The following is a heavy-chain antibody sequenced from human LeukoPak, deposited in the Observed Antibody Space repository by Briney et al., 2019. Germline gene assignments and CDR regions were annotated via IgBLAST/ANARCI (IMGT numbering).Heavy chain of an antibody. D-gene: IGHD3-22*01. CDR1: GFTFSSYA. V-gene: IGHV3-30*18. Sequence: GGSLRLSCAASGFTFSSYAMSWVRQAPGRGLEWVAVISYDGSHKYYADSVKGRFTISRDNSKNTLYLQMNSLRAEDTAVYYCAKIVGGYDSSGYVANGQLDYWGQGTLVTVSS. CDR2: ISYDGSHK. CDR3: AKIVGGYDSSGYVANGQLDY. J-gene: IGHJ4*02.